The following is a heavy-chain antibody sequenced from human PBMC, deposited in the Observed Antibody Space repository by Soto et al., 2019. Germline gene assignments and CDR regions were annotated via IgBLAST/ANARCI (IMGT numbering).Heavy chain of an antibody. Sequence: GASVKVSCKASGYTLSSYYMHWVRQAPGQGLEWMGIINTSGGSTTYAQKFQGRVTMTRDTSTSTVYMELSSLTSEDTAVYYCARGWPDDAFDIWGQGTMVTVSS. J-gene: IGHJ3*02. CDR1: GYTLSSYY. CDR2: INTSGGST. V-gene: IGHV1-46*01. D-gene: IGHD2-15*01. CDR3: ARGWPDDAFDI.